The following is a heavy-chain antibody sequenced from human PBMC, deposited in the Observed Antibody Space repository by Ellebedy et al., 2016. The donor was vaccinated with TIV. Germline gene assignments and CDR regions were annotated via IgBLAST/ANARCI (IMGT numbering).Heavy chain of an antibody. J-gene: IGHJ3*02. V-gene: IGHV4/OR15-8*02. CDR2: IYHSGDT. CDR1: GGSITSNHW. CDR3: ARESSVAPYIVALDI. Sequence: MPSETLSLTCAVSGGSITSNHWWHWVRQPPGEGLEWIGEIYHSGDTYYNLSLKSRVTISIDKSNDQFSLRLTSVTAADTAVYYCARESSVAPYIVALDIWGQGAMVTVSS. D-gene: IGHD2-15*01.